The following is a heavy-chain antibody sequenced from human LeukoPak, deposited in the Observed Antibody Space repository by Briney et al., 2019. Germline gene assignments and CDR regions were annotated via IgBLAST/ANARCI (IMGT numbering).Heavy chain of an antibody. Sequence: GVLRLSCEASGFTFSDYYMSWIRQAPGKGLEWVSHISSSNALIQYADSVKGRFTISRDNAKNSLYLQMNSLRAEDTAVYYCARAKYCSSTNCYQGAFDIWGQGTMVTVSS. J-gene: IGHJ3*02. CDR2: ISSSNALI. CDR3: ARAKYCSSTNCYQGAFDI. D-gene: IGHD2-2*01. CDR1: GFTFSDYY. V-gene: IGHV3-11*01.